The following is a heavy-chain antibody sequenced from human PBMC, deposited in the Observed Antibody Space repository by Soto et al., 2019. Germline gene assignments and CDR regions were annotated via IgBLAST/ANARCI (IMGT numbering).Heavy chain of an antibody. D-gene: IGHD6-13*01. Sequence: SETLSLTCTVSGGSISSGDYYWSWIRQPPGKGLEWIGYIYYSGSTYYNPSLKSRVTISVDTSKNQFSLKLSSVTAADTAVYYCAIAAADPHRIYGMDVWGQGTTVTVSS. J-gene: IGHJ6*02. CDR1: GGSISSGDYY. CDR2: IYYSGST. V-gene: IGHV4-30-4*01. CDR3: AIAAADPHRIYGMDV.